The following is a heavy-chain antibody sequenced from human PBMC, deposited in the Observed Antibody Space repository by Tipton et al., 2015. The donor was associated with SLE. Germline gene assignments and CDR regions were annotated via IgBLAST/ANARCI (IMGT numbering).Heavy chain of an antibody. D-gene: IGHD2-21*01. CDR3: ARLSQSEHIVVRFDY. V-gene: IGHV4-39*07. CDR2: IYYSGST. Sequence: TLSFTCTVSGGSISSSSYYWGWIRQPPGKGLEWIGSIYYSGSTYHNPSLKSRVTISVDTSKNQFSLKLSSVTAADPAVYYCARLSQSEHIVVRFDYWGQGTLVTVSS. CDR1: GGSISSSSYY. J-gene: IGHJ4*02.